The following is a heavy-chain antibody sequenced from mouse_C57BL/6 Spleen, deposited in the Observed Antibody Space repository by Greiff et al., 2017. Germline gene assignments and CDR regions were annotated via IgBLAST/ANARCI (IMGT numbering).Heavy chain of an antibody. D-gene: IGHD2-3*01. J-gene: IGHJ2*01. V-gene: IGHV1-54*01. CDR2: INPGSGGT. Sequence: QVQLQQSGAELVRPGTSVKVSCKASGYAFTNYLIEWVKQRPGQGLEWIGVINPGSGGTNYNEKFKGKATLTADKSSSTAYMQLSSLTSEDAAVYFCARFSEGWLDYWGQGTTLTVSS. CDR1: GYAFTNYL. CDR3: ARFSEGWLDY.